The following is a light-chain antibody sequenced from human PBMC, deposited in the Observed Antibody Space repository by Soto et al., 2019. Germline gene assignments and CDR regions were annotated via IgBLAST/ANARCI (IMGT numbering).Light chain of an antibody. CDR3: CSYAGSSTWV. J-gene: IGLJ3*02. V-gene: IGLV2-23*01. CDR2: GDT. CDR1: IRDVGCYNF. Sequence: QSALTQPASVSGSPGQSITITCSGTIRDVGCYNFDSWYQQHPGKAPKLIIYGDTNWPSGVSNRRSGSKSGNTASLTISGLQAEDEAAYYCCSYAGSSTWVFGGGTKLTVL.